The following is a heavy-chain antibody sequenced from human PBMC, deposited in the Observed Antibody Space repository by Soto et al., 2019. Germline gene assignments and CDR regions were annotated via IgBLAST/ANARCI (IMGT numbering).Heavy chain of an antibody. Sequence: VQLVESGGGLVEPGRSLRLSCTGSGFSFDDYAFHWVRRRPGKGLEWVSGLNWNGESIAYADSVRGRFTISRDNGKTSLCLQMKGLGPDDTAFYYCVSCVHLYFRDRLDSWGQGTMVTVSS. D-gene: IGHD1-26*01. V-gene: IGHV3-9*01. CDR2: LNWNGESI. CDR1: GFSFDDYA. J-gene: IGHJ4*02. CDR3: VSCVHLYFRDRLDS.